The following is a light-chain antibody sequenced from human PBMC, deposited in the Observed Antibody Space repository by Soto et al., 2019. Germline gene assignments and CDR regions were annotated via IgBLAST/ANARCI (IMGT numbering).Light chain of an antibody. V-gene: IGLV2-14*01. CDR2: EFT. CDR1: SSDVGAYDY. CDR3: SAYTTSRTLL. J-gene: IGLJ2*01. Sequence: QSALTQPASVSGSPGQSITISCTGTSSDVGAYDYVSWYQQYPGKAPKLMLYEFTNRPSGVSHRFSGSKSGNTASLTISGRQAEDEADYYCSAYTTSRTLLVGGGTKVTVL.